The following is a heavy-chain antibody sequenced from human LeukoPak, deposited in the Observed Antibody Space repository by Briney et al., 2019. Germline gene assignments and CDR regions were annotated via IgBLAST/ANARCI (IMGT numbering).Heavy chain of an antibody. D-gene: IGHD2-15*01. J-gene: IGHJ4*02. CDR1: GFTFRAFA. V-gene: IGHV3-48*01. Sequence: GGSLRLSCAASGFTFRAFAMNWVRQAPGKGLEWVSYISSSGAAIYYADSVKGRFTISRDNSKNTLYLQMSSLRAEDTAVYYCARQLGYCSDGTCYFDYWGQGTLVTVSS. CDR3: ARQLGYCSDGTCYFDY. CDR2: ISSSGAAI.